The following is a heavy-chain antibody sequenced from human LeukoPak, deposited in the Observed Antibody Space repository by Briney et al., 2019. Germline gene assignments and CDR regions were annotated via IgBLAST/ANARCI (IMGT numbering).Heavy chain of an antibody. CDR2: INSNGDEI. J-gene: IGHJ4*02. CDR1: GFTFSTYA. CDR3: ANWIGSSSRDY. D-gene: IGHD6-6*01. V-gene: IGHV3-23*01. Sequence: GGSLRLSCAASGFTFSTYAMTWVRQAPGKGLEWVSGINSNGDEIYYADSVRGRFTISRDNSNNALYLQMDSLRAEDTAVYYCANWIGSSSRDYWGQGTLVTASS.